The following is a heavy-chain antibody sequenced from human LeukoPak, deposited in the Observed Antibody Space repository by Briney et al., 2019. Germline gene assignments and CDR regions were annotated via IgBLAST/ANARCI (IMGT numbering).Heavy chain of an antibody. Sequence: SVKVSCKASGGTFSSYAISWVRQAPGQGLEWMGGIIPIFGTANYAQKFQGRVTITTDESTSTAYMELSSLRSEDTAVYYCARDFSTVVTPFGWFDPWGQGTLVTVSS. CDR3: ARDFSTVVTPFGWFDP. CDR1: GGTFSSYA. V-gene: IGHV1-69*05. J-gene: IGHJ5*02. D-gene: IGHD4-23*01. CDR2: IIPIFGTA.